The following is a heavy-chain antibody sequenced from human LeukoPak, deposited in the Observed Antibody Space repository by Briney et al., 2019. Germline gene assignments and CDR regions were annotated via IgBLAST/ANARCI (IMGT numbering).Heavy chain of an antibody. CDR3: ARGPPILHERVDAFDL. CDR2: IYYNGTT. J-gene: IGHJ3*01. V-gene: IGHV4-59*01. Sequence: PSETLSLTCTVFGVSIIHYHWSWIRQPPGKGLQWLGHIYYNGTTNYNPSLKSRVTMSVDTSKNQFSLKLSSVTAADTAVYFCARGPPILHERVDAFDLWGQGTMVTVSA. CDR1: GVSIIHYH.